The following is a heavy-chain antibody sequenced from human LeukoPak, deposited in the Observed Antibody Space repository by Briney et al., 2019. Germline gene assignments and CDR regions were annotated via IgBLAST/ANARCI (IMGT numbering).Heavy chain of an antibody. J-gene: IGHJ4*02. CDR2: IFYSGST. CDR3: ARSFQGEYFDY. V-gene: IGHV4-39*01. D-gene: IGHD3-10*01. Sequence: SSETLSLTCTVSGGSISDNKYFWGCIRQPPAEGLEWIGNIFYSGSTYYRPSLKSRVSMSVDTSKNQFSLKLSSVTAADTAVYYCARSFQGEYFDYWGQGALVTVSS. CDR1: GGSISDNKYF.